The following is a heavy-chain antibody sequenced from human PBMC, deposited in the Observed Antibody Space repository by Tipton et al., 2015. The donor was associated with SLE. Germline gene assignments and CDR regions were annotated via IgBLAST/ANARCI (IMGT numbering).Heavy chain of an antibody. D-gene: IGHD2-15*01. V-gene: IGHV4-59*11. CDR3: ATQRGGWEVVAANWDY. Sequence: TLSLTCTVSGGSISSHYWSWIRQPPGKGLEWIGYIYYSGSTYYNPSLKSRVAISVDTSKNQFSLKLSSVTAADTAVYYCATQRGGWEVVAANWDYWGQGTLVTVSS. CDR1: GGSISSHY. CDR2: IYYSGST. J-gene: IGHJ4*02.